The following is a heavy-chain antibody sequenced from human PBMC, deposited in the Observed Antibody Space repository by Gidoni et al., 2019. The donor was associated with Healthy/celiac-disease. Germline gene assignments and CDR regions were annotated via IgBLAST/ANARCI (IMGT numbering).Heavy chain of an antibody. CDR1: GGSISSSSYY. Sequence: QLQLQESGPGLVKPSETLSLTCTAYGGSISSSSYYWGWIRQPPGKGLEWIGSIYYSGSTYYNPSLKSRVTISVDTSKNQFSLKLSSVTAADTAVYYCASRVYYDEAFDIWGQGTMVTVSS. CDR3: ASRVYYDEAFDI. D-gene: IGHD3-22*01. V-gene: IGHV4-39*01. CDR2: IYYSGST. J-gene: IGHJ3*02.